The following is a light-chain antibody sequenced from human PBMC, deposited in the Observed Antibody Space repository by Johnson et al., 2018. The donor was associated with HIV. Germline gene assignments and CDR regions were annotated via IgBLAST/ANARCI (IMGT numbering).Light chain of an antibody. Sequence: QAVLTQPPSVSAAPGQRVSISCSGSSSNIGNNYVSWYPQVPGTAPKLLIYDNSKRPSGIPDRFSATKSGTSATLGITGLQTGDEADYYCGTWDSRLRGYVFGTGTKVTVL. CDR3: GTWDSRLRGYV. J-gene: IGLJ1*01. CDR2: DNS. CDR1: SSNIGNNY. V-gene: IGLV1-51*01.